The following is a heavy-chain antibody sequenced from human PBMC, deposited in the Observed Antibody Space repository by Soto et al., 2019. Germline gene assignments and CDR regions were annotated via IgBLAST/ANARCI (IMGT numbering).Heavy chain of an antibody. J-gene: IGHJ4*02. V-gene: IGHV1-8*01. CDR3: AIYVYYYDSSGFDY. CDR1: GYTFTSYD. CDR2: MNPNSGNT. Sequence: DSLQVSCKASGYTFTSYDINWVRQATGQGLEWMGWMNPNSGNTGYAQKFQGRVTMTRNTSISTAYMELSSLRSEDTAVYYCAIYVYYYDSSGFDYWGQGNLVTV. D-gene: IGHD3-22*01.